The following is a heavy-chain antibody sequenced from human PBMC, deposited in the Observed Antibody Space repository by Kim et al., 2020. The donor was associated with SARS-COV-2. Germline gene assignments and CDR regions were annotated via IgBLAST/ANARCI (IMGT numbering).Heavy chain of an antibody. D-gene: IGHD3-10*01. V-gene: IGHV4-31*03. Sequence: SETLSLTCTVSGGSISSGGYYWSWIRQHPGKGLEWIGYIYYSGSTYYNPSLKSRVTISVDTSKNQFSLKLSSVTAADTAVYYSARVAPAGMDVWGQGTTVTVSS. CDR1: GGSISSGGYY. J-gene: IGHJ6*02. CDR2: IYYSGST. CDR3: ARVAPAGMDV.